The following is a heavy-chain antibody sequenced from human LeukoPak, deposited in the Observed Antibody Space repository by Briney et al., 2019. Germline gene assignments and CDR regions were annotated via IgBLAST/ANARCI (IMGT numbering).Heavy chain of an antibody. D-gene: IGHD3-9*01. CDR1: GYTFTSYD. V-gene: IGHV1-8*03. CDR3: ARVYFDWLLSEYYFDY. Sequence: ASVKVSCKASGYTFTSYDINWVRQATGQGLEWMGWMNPNSGHTGYAQKFQGRVTITRNTSISTAYMELSSLRSEDTAVYYCARVYFDWLLSEYYFDYWGQGTLVTVSS. J-gene: IGHJ4*02. CDR2: MNPNSGHT.